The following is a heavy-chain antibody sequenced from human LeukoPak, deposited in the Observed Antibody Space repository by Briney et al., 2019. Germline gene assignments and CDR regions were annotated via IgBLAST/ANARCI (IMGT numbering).Heavy chain of an antibody. D-gene: IGHD4-17*01. V-gene: IGHV3-48*03. CDR2: ISSSGSTI. J-gene: IGHJ5*02. CDR3: ARVCSLDDYGDYEVFDP. Sequence: GGSLRLSCAASGFTFSSYEMNWVRQAPGKGLEWVSYISSSGSTIYYADSVKGRFTISRDNAKNSLYLQMNSLRAEDTAVYYCARVCSLDDYGDYEVFDPWGQGTLVTVSS. CDR1: GFTFSSYE.